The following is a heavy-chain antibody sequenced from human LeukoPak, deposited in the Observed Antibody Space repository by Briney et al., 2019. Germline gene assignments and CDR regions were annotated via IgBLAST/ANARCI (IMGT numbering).Heavy chain of an antibody. J-gene: IGHJ3*02. CDR2: ISWNSGSI. D-gene: IGHD5-12*01. CDR3: AKDIRQYSQDENAFDI. V-gene: IGHV3-9*01. CDR1: GFTFDDYA. Sequence: PGGSLRLSCAASGFTFDDYAMHWVRQAPGKGLEWVSGISWNSGSIGYADSVKGRFTISRDNAKNSLYLQMNSLRAEDTALYYCAKDIRQYSQDENAFDIWGQGTMVTVSS.